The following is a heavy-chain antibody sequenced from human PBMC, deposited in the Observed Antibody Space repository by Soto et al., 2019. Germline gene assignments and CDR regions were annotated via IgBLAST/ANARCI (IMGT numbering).Heavy chain of an antibody. CDR3: ARGPSGNWNYVYAFDI. CDR1: GGSISSGGYS. D-gene: IGHD1-7*01. J-gene: IGHJ3*02. CDR2: IYHSGST. V-gene: IGHV4-30-2*01. Sequence: SETLSLTCAVSGGSISSGGYSWSWIRQPPGKGLEWIGYIYHSGSTYYNPSLKSRVTISVDTSKNQFSLKLSSVTAADTAVYYCARGPSGNWNYVYAFDIWGQGTMVTVSS.